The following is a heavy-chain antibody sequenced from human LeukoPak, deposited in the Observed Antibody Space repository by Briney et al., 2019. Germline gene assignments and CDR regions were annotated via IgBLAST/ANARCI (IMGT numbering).Heavy chain of an antibody. CDR1: GYTFTGYF. Sequence: ASVKVSCKGSGYTFTGYFLHWVRQAPGQGLECMGRINPNSGGTDYAQKFQGRVTMTRDTSISTAYMELSRLRSDDTAVYFCARNLPRDYGDYVGYWGQGTLVTVSS. CDR3: ARNLPRDYGDYVGY. V-gene: IGHV1-2*06. D-gene: IGHD4-17*01. CDR2: INPNSGGT. J-gene: IGHJ4*02.